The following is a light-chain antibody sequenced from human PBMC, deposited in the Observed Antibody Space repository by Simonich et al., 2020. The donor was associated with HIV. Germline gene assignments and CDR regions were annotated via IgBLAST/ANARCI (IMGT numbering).Light chain of an antibody. CDR2: GAS. Sequence: IVMTQFSATLSVSPGKRATLSCRASQSISNNLAWYQQKPGQAPRLLTNGASTRATGIPARFSGSGSGTEFTLTISSMQSEDFAVYYCQQYSNWPPTFGQGTKVEIK. CDR3: QQYSNWPPT. V-gene: IGKV3-15*01. J-gene: IGKJ1*01. CDR1: QSISNN.